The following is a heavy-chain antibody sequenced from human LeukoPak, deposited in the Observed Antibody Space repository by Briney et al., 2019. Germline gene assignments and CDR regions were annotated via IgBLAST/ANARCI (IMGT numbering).Heavy chain of an antibody. J-gene: IGHJ4*02. CDR1: GGSISNYY. D-gene: IGHD3-10*02. Sequence: KPSETLSLTCTVSGGSISNYYWTWIRQPPGKGLEWIGYISYSGSTKDNPSLKSRVTISIDTSKNQFSLKLSSVTAADTAVYYCARPGSGVRARRDSYYFDYWGQGTLVTVSS. CDR2: ISYSGST. V-gene: IGHV4-59*01. CDR3: ARPGSGVRARRDSYYFDY.